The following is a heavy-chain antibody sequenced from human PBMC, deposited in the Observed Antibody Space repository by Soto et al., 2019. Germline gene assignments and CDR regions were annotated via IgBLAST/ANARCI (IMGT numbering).Heavy chain of an antibody. Sequence: WGSLRLSCSASVFTFSDAWMSWFRQAPGKGLDWVGRIKSKSDGGTTEYAAPVRGRFTISRDDSKNTLYLQMNSLKTEDTAVYYCTTDLWRIAVVVGSTGYFNPWGQGTPVPVSS. D-gene: IGHD2-15*01. CDR2: IKSKSDGGTT. CDR1: VFTFSDAW. CDR3: TTDLWRIAVVVGSTGYFNP. J-gene: IGHJ5*02. V-gene: IGHV3-15*01.